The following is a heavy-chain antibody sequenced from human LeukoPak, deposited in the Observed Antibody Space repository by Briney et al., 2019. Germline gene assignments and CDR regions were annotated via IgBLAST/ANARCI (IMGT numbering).Heavy chain of an antibody. Sequence: SETLSLTCAVYGGSFSGYHWTWIRQPPGGGLEWIGEINHSGTTNYNPSLKSRVTISVDTSKNQFSLKLNSVTAADTAVYYCASTVTTVDYWGQGTLVTVSS. CDR3: ASTVTTVDY. V-gene: IGHV4-34*01. J-gene: IGHJ4*02. CDR2: INHSGTT. D-gene: IGHD4-17*01. CDR1: GGSFSGYH.